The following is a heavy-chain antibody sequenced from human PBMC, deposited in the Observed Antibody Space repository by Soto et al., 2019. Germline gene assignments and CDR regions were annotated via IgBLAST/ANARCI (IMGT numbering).Heavy chain of an antibody. J-gene: IGHJ4*02. CDR2: INAGNGNT. CDR1: GYTFTSYA. Sequence: QVQLVQSGAEEKKPGASLKVSCKASGYTFTSYAMHWVRQAPGQRLEWMGWINAGNGNTKYSQKFQGRVTITRDTSASTAYMELSSLRSEDTAVYYCATSIVVVTALDYWGQGTLVTVSS. V-gene: IGHV1-3*05. CDR3: ATSIVVVTALDY. D-gene: IGHD2-21*02.